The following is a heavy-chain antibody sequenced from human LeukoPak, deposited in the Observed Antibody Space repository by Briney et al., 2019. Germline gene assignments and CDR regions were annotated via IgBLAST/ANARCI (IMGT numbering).Heavy chain of an antibody. CDR1: GFTFSSYA. Sequence: GGSLRLSCAASGFTFSSYAMSWVRQAPGKGLEWVSAISGSGGSTYYADSVKGRFTISRDNSKNTLYLRMNSLRAEDTAVYYCAKRRMVRGVVPDAFDIWGQGTMVTVSS. J-gene: IGHJ3*02. CDR2: ISGSGGST. D-gene: IGHD3-10*01. CDR3: AKRRMVRGVVPDAFDI. V-gene: IGHV3-23*01.